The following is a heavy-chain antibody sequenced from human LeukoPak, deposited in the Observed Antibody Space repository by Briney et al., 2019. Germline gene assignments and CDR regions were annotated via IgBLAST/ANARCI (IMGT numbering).Heavy chain of an antibody. V-gene: IGHV1-2*02. Sequence: ASVKVSCKASGYTFTGYYMHWVRQAPGQGREWMGWINPNSGGTNYAQKFQGRVTMTRDTSISTAYMELSRLRSEDTAVYYCARAPYYYGSGSSSWFDPWGQGTLVTVSS. J-gene: IGHJ5*02. D-gene: IGHD3-10*01. CDR1: GYTFTGYY. CDR2: INPNSGGT. CDR3: ARAPYYYGSGSSSWFDP.